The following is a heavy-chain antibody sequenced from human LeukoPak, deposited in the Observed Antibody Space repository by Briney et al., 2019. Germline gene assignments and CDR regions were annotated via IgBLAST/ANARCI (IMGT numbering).Heavy chain of an antibody. J-gene: IGHJ4*02. CDR1: GFTFSSYG. CDR2: IWYDGSNK. V-gene: IGHV3-33*01. D-gene: IGHD6-13*01. Sequence: GGSLRLSCAASGFTFSSYGMHWVRQAPGKGLEWVAVIWYDGSNKYYADSVKGRFTISRDNSKNTLYLQMNSLRAEDTAVYYCARERIAAAGIFDYWGQGTLVTASS. CDR3: ARERIAAAGIFDY.